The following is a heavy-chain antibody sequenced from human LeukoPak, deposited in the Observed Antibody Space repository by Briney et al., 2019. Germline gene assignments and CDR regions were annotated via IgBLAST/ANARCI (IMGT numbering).Heavy chain of an antibody. D-gene: IGHD4-11*01. Sequence: ASVKVSCKASGYTFTSYDINWVRQVTGQGLEWMGWMNPNSGNTGYAQKFQGRVTITRNTSISTAYMELSSLRSEDTAVYYCARVMTTVTTSYYYYYMDVWGKGTTVTVSS. V-gene: IGHV1-8*03. CDR3: ARVMTTVTTSYYYYYMDV. CDR1: GYTFTSYD. CDR2: MNPNSGNT. J-gene: IGHJ6*03.